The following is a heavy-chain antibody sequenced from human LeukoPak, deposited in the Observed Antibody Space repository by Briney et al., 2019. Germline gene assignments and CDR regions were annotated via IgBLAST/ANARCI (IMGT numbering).Heavy chain of an antibody. CDR2: IYYSGST. V-gene: IGHV4-31*03. CDR3: ARENSGGTNWFDP. J-gene: IGHJ5*02. Sequence: SETLSLTCTVSGDSISSGGYYWSWIRQHPGKGLNWVGYIYYSGSTYYNPSLKSRVTISVDTSKNQFSLKLSSVTAADTAVYYCARENSGGTNWFDPWGQGTLVTVSS. CDR1: GDSISSGGYY. D-gene: IGHD2-15*01.